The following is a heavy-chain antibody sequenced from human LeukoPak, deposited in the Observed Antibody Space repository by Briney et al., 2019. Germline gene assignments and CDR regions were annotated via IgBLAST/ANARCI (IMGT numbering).Heavy chain of an antibody. CDR1: GFTFSSYW. D-gene: IGHD2-2*01. CDR2: INSDGSIT. J-gene: IGHJ4*02. CDR3: ARGFSSSTTSPFDY. Sequence: GGSLRLSCAASGFTFSSYWMHWVRQAPGTGLVWVSRINSDGSITSYADSVKGRFTISRDNAKNTLYLQMNSLRAEDTAVYYCARGFSSSTTSPFDYWGQGTLVTVSS. V-gene: IGHV3-74*01.